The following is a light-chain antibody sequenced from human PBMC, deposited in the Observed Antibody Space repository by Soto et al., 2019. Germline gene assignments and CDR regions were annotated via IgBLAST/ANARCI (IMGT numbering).Light chain of an antibody. CDR1: RDGNAY. J-gene: IGKJ5*01. Sequence: EIALSQAPATLSLSPGERATLSCSARRDGNAYVAWYQQKPGQAPRLLIYDASNRATGIPARFSGSGSGTEFALTISSLEPDDFAVYYCQHCNNWPITFGQGTRLEIK. CDR3: QHCNNWPIT. CDR2: DAS. V-gene: IGKV3D-11*01.